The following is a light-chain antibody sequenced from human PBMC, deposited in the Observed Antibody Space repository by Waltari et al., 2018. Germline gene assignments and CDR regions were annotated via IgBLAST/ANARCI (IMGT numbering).Light chain of an antibody. J-gene: IGLJ1*01. CDR3: CSYAGSYV. CDR1: SSNVGSYHL. V-gene: IGLV2-23*02. CDR2: EVK. Sequence: QSALTPPASVSGSPGQSITISCTGTSSNVGSYHLVSWYQHYPGKAPKLMIYEVKKRPSGVSNRFSGSKSGNTASLTISGLQAEDEADYYCCSYAGSYVFGTGTKVTVL.